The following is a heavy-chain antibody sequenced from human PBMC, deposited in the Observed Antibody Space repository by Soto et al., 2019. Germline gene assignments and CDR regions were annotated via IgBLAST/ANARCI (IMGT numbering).Heavy chain of an antibody. J-gene: IGHJ4*02. Sequence: SVKVSCKASGDTLSHHGDSLVQQVPGKGLEWMGGTTAILGTRDYAQKFQGRMTITSDESTTTSYMELNSLASDDTAVYYCAAGDSSDTGDHWGQGTLVTVSS. CDR2: TTAILGTR. CDR3: AAGDSSDTGDH. V-gene: IGHV1-69*13. CDR1: GDTLSHHG. D-gene: IGHD5-18*01.